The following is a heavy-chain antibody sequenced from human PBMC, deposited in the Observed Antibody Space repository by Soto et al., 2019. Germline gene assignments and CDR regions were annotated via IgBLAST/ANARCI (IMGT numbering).Heavy chain of an antibody. CDR1: GFTFSRYW. J-gene: IGHJ6*02. D-gene: IGHD3-16*01. Sequence: EVQLVESGGGLVLPGGSLRLSCAASGFTFSRYWMHWVRQAPGKGLVWVSRISSYGSDTHYADSVKGRFTISRDNAKNTRYLQMNSLRADDTAVYYCASNYAYAEGYYWYGIDVWGQGTPVTVSS. V-gene: IGHV3-74*01. CDR2: ISSYGSDT. CDR3: ASNYAYAEGYYWYGIDV.